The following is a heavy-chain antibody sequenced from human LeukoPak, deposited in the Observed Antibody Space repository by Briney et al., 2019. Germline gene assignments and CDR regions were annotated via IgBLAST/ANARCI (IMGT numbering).Heavy chain of an antibody. V-gene: IGHV4-34*01. CDR3: ASRKLGNDY. J-gene: IGHJ4*02. Sequence: SETLSLTCAVYGGSFSGYYWSWIRQPPGKGLEWIGEINHSGSTNYNPSLKSRVTISADTSKNQFSLKLYSVTAADTAVYYCASRKLGNDYWGQGTLVTVSS. CDR2: INHSGST. D-gene: IGHD7-27*01. CDR1: GGSFSGYY.